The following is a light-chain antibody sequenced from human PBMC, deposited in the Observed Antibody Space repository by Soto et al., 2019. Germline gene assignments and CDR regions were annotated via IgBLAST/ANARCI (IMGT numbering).Light chain of an antibody. Sequence: EIVLTQSPGTLSLSPGERATLSCRASQNVDSNYLAWYQQKPGQAPRIIIFAASGRATGIPDRFSGSGSGTDFTLTISRLEPEDIAVYYCQQYGSLSWTFGQGTKVDIK. CDR3: QQYGSLSWT. J-gene: IGKJ1*01. V-gene: IGKV3-20*01. CDR1: QNVDSNY. CDR2: AAS.